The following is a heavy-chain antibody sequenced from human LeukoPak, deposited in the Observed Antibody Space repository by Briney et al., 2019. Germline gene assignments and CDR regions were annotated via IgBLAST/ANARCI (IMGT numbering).Heavy chain of an antibody. V-gene: IGHV3-7*03. CDR3: ARAYKDRSLAGKKEFFQH. D-gene: IGHD6-19*01. CDR1: GFTFSSYW. J-gene: IGHJ1*01. CDR2: INQDGSEK. Sequence: PGGSLRLSCAASGFTFSSYWMSWVRQAPGKGLEWVANINQDGSEKYYVDSVKGRFTISRDNANNFLYLQMNSLRAEDTALYYCARAYKDRSLAGKKEFFQHWGQGTLVTVSS.